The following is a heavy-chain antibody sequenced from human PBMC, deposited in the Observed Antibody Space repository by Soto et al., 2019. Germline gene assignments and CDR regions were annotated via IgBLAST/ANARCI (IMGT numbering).Heavy chain of an antibody. V-gene: IGHV3-23*01. D-gene: IGHD1-7*01. CDR1: GFTFSSYA. CDR3: AKQGKNWNYVGDRIDY. CDR2: ISGSGGST. Sequence: GGSLRLSCAASGFTFSSYAMSWVRQAPGKGLEWVSAISGSGGSTYYADSVKGRFTISRDNSKNTLYLQMNSLRAEDTAVYYCAKQGKNWNYVGDRIDYWGQGTLVTVSS. J-gene: IGHJ4*02.